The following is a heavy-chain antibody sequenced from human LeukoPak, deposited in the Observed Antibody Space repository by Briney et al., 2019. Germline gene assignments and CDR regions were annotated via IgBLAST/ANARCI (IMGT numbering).Heavy chain of an antibody. CDR3: ARDVANVEMATMASGMDV. CDR1: GGTFSSYA. D-gene: IGHD5-24*01. V-gene: IGHV1-69*13. CDR2: IIPIFGTA. Sequence: GASVKVSCKASGGTFSSYAISWVRQAPGQGLEWMGGIIPIFGTANYAQKFQGRVTITADESTSTAYMELSSLRSEDTAVYYCARDVANVEMATMASGMDVWGQGTTVTLSS. J-gene: IGHJ6*02.